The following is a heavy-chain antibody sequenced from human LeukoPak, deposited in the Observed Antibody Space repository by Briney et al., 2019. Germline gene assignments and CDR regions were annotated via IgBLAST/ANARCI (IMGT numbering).Heavy chain of an antibody. CDR3: ARGPKVPAGTYFFDY. J-gene: IGHJ4*02. CDR2: LSGSGGST. Sequence: GGSLRLSCAASGFTFSSYAMTWVRQAPGKGLEWVSVLSGSGGSTFYADSVKGRFTISRDNSKNTLYLQMNSLRAEDTAVYYCARGPKVPAGTYFFDYWGEGTLVTVSS. CDR1: GFTFSSYA. V-gene: IGHV3-23*01. D-gene: IGHD2-2*01.